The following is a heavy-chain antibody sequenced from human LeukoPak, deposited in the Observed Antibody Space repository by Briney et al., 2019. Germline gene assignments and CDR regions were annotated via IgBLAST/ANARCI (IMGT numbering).Heavy chain of an antibody. D-gene: IGHD6-19*01. J-gene: IGHJ4*02. V-gene: IGHV3-48*01. CDR1: RFTFSSYS. Sequence: GGSLRLSCAASRFTFSSYSMNWVRQAPGKGLEWVSYISSSSSTIYYADSAKGRFTISRDNAKNSLYLQMNSLRAEDTAVYYCARDWDQWLLDYWGQGTLVTVSS. CDR2: ISSSSSTI. CDR3: ARDWDQWLLDY.